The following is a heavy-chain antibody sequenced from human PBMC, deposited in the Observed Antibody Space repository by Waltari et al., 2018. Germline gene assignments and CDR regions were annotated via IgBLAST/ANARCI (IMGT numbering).Heavy chain of an antibody. J-gene: IGHJ4*02. CDR2: INPNSGGT. V-gene: IGHV1-2*06. Sequence: QVQLVQSGAEVKKPGASVKVSCKASGYTFTGYYMHWVRQAPGQGLEWMGRINPNSGGTNYAQKFQGRDTITADTSTDTAYMELSSLRSEDTAVYYCATVRGGGEMATMRGLDYWGQGTLVTVSS. CDR1: GYTFTGYY. CDR3: ATVRGGGEMATMRGLDY. D-gene: IGHD3-16*01.